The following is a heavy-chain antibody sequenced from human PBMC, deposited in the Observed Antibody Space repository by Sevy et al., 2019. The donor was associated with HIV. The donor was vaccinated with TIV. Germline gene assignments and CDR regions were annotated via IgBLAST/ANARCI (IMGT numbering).Heavy chain of an antibody. CDR3: ARGPSFLVVSDAPVDY. D-gene: IGHD2-8*02. CDR1: GFTFSTNS. CDR2: INSRSSTI. J-gene: IGHJ4*02. V-gene: IGHV3-48*01. Sequence: GGSLRLSCVASGFTFSTNSMNWVRQAPGKGLEWVSYINSRSSTIHYADSVKGRFTFSRDNAQNSLYLQMNSLRGEDTAVYYCARGPSFLVVSDAPVDYWGQGTLVTVSS.